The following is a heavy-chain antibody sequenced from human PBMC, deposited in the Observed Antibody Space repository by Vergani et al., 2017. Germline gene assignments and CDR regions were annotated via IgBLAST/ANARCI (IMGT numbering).Heavy chain of an antibody. CDR1: GFTFSSYT. Sequence: VQLVESGGGLVKPGGSLRLSCVASGFTFSSYTMNWVRQAPGKGLEWVVGISFDGTNEYYPDLVKGRFTISRDIAKNTLFLQVRSLRLEDTGVYHCVRDRGLCAGGRCYTEAWDYWGQGTPVTVSS. CDR2: ISFDGTNE. V-gene: IGHV3-30*03. J-gene: IGHJ4*02. CDR3: VRDRGLCAGGRCYTEAWDY. D-gene: IGHD2-2*02.